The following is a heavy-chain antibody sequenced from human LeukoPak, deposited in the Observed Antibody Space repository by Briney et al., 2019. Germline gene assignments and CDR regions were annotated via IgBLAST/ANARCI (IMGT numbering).Heavy chain of an antibody. CDR1: RFTFSNYG. D-gene: IGHD2-15*01. J-gene: IGHJ4*02. CDR3: ARDKAAAFDC. CDR2: SWYDGSNK. Sequence: PGRSLRLSCAASRFTFSNYGMHWVRQAPGKGLEWVAVSWYDGSNKYYADSVKGRFTVSRDNSKNTLYLQMNSLRAEDTAVYYCARDKAAAFDCWGQGTLVTVSS. V-gene: IGHV3-33*01.